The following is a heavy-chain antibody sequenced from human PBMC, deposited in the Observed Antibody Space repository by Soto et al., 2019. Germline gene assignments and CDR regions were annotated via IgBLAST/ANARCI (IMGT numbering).Heavy chain of an antibody. CDR1: CGSVGSGSYF. CDR2: IYYTGNT. D-gene: IGHD3-16*01. V-gene: IGHV4-61*01. Sequence: KPSETLSLTCTFSCGSVGSGSYFWSWIRQPPGKGLEWLGYIYYTGNTNYNPSLKSRLTISVDSSKNQFSLKLSSVTAADTAVYYCAREKTGDLTFFDSWGQGTLVTVSS. CDR3: AREKTGDLTFFDS. J-gene: IGHJ4*02.